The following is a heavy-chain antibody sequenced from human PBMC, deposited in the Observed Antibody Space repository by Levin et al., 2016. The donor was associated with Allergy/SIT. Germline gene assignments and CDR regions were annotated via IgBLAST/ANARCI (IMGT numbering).Heavy chain of an antibody. CDR3: TRYYYESSGLYYYGMDV. CDR1: GFIFSNFA. Sequence: GESLKISCATSGFIFSNFAMSWVRQAPGKGLEWVSSISGRADNTYYADSVKGRFTISRDNAKNSLYLQMNSLRVEDTAVYYCTRYYYESSGLYYYGMDVWGQGTTVTVSS. J-gene: IGHJ6*02. CDR2: ISGRADNT. D-gene: IGHD3-22*01. V-gene: IGHV3-23*01.